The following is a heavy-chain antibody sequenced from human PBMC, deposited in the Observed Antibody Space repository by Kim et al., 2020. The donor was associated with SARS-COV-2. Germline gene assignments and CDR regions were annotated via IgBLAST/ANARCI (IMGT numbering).Heavy chain of an antibody. J-gene: IGHJ2*01. CDR3: ARDGEYRSGDKKYWYFDF. V-gene: IGHV4-38-2*02. Sequence: SETLSLTCSVSGYSISSGYYWGWIRQPPGKGLEWIGNIYRTGSTYYNPSLKSRVTISVDTSKNQFSLKLSSVTAADTAMYYCARDGEYRSGDKKYWYFDFWGRGTLVTVSS. CDR1: GYSISSGYY. CDR2: IYRTGST. D-gene: IGHD6-19*01.